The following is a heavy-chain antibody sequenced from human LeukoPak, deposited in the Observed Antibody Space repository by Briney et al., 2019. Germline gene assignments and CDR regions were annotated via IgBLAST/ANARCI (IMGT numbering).Heavy chain of an antibody. CDR1: EFTVSSNY. CDR2: IYSGGST. Sequence: GGSLRLSCAASEFTVSSNYMSWVRQAPGKGLEWVSVIYSGGSTYYADSVKGRFTISRDNSKNTLYLQMNSLRAEDTAVYYCASQWDYWGQGTLVTVSS. CDR3: ASQWDY. D-gene: IGHD2-8*01. J-gene: IGHJ4*02. V-gene: IGHV3-53*01.